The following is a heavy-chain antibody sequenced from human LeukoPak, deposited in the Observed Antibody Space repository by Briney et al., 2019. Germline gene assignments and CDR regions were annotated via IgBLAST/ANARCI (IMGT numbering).Heavy chain of an antibody. Sequence: RGSLRLSCAASGFTFSSYDMNWVRQVPGNGLEWVSYISSSGRTIYYTGSVKGRFTISRDNAKNSLYLQMNRLTSEDTAVYYCASGTVMGYWGQGTLVTVSS. D-gene: IGHD5-18*01. V-gene: IGHV3-48*03. CDR1: GFTFSSYD. J-gene: IGHJ4*02. CDR2: ISSSGRTI. CDR3: ASGTVMGY.